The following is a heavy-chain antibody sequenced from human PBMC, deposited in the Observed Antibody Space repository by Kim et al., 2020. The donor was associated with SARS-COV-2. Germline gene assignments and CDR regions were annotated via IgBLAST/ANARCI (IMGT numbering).Heavy chain of an antibody. J-gene: IGHJ2*01. D-gene: IGHD4-4*01. V-gene: IGHV4-59*08. Sequence: NPSLKSRVTMSVDTSKNQFSLRLNSVTAADAAMYDCARRYSNYWYFDLWGRGTLVTVSS. CDR3: ARRYSNYWYFDL.